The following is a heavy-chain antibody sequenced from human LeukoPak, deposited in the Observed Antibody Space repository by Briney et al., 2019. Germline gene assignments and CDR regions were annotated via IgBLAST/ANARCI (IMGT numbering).Heavy chain of an antibody. J-gene: IGHJ3*01. CDR3: ARDIGTTATPDAFDL. D-gene: IGHD1-1*01. CDR1: GDSISNYY. CDR2: IYYIGTT. Sequence: SETLSLTCTVSGDSISNYYWSWVRQPPGEGLEWIGYIYYIGTTKYNPSLKSRVSMSVDTSKNQFSLTLNSVAAADTAVYYCARDIGTTATPDAFDLWGQGTMVTVSS. V-gene: IGHV4-59*01.